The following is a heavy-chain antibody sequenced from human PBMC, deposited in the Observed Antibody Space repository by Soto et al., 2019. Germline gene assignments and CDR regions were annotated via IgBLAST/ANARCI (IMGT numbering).Heavy chain of an antibody. Sequence: ASVKVSCKASGCTFTGYYMHWVRQAPGQGLEWMGWINPNSGGTNYAQKFQGRVTMTRDTSISTAYMELSRLRSDDTAAYYCLVYAGTAFDPWGQGTLVTVSS. J-gene: IGHJ5*02. CDR2: INPNSGGT. V-gene: IGHV1-2*02. CDR1: GCTFTGYY. D-gene: IGHD2-8*01. CDR3: LVYAGTAFDP.